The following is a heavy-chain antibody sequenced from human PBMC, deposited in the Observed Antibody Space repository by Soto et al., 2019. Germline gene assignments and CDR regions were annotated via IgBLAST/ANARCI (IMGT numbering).Heavy chain of an antibody. CDR2: IYYSGST. CDR1: GGSISTGGYY. Sequence: QVQLQESDPGLVKPSQTLSLTCTVSGGSISTGGYYWSWIRQHPGKGLEWIGYIYYSGSTYYNPSLKSRVTISVDTSKNQFSLKLSSVTAADTAVYYCARVESGSYPFDYWGQGTLVTVSS. V-gene: IGHV4-31*03. J-gene: IGHJ4*02. CDR3: ARVESGSYPFDY. D-gene: IGHD1-26*01.